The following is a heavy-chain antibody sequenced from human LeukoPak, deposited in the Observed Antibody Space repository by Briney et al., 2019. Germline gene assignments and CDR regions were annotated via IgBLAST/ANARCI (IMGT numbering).Heavy chain of an antibody. CDR2: ISSNGGIT. Sequence: GGSLRLSCSASGFTFSNYATHWVRQAPGKGLEYVSDISSNGGITYYADSVKGRFTVSRDNSKNMLYLQMNSLRAEDTAVYYCVKDKYPVVVAATLDYWGQGILVTVSS. V-gene: IGHV3-64D*09. CDR1: GFTFSNYA. D-gene: IGHD2-15*01. CDR3: VKDKYPVVVAATLDY. J-gene: IGHJ4*02.